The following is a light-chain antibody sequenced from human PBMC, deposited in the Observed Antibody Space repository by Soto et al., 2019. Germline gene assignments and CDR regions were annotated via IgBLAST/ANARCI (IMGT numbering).Light chain of an antibody. Sequence: QSALTQPASVSGSPGQSITISCTGTSSDVGGYNYVSWYQQHPGKAPKPMIYAASNQPSGVSTRFSGSKSGNPAALTISGLQAEDEDDDHYYSYSSTSSRPWVFGGGTKLTVL. V-gene: IGLV2-14*01. CDR3: YSYSSTSSRPWV. CDR2: AAS. CDR1: SSDVGGYNY. J-gene: IGLJ3*02.